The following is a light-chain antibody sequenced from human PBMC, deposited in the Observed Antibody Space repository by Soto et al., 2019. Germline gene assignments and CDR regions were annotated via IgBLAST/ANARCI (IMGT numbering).Light chain of an antibody. CDR2: GAS. CDR1: QSVSSN. CDR3: QQYNNWPFT. J-gene: IGKJ3*01. Sequence: EIVMTQSPATLSVSPGERATLSCRASQSVSSNLAWYQQKPGQAPRLLIYGASTRATGIPARFSGSGSGTELTLTICSLQSEDFAVYYCQQYNNWPFTFGPGTKGDIK. V-gene: IGKV3-15*01.